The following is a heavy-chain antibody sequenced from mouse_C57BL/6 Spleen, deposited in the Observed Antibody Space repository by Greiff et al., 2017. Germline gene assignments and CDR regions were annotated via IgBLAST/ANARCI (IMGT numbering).Heavy chain of an antibody. CDR1: GFSLTSYG. Sequence: QVQLQQSGPGLVQPSPSLSISCTVSGFSLTSYGVHWVRQSPGKGLEWLGVIWGGGSTDYNAAFISRLSISKDNAKSQVFFKMNRLQADDTAIYYCARNSHAMDDWGQGTSVTVSS. CDR2: IWGGGST. J-gene: IGHJ4*01. CDR3: ARNSHAMDD. V-gene: IGHV2-2*01.